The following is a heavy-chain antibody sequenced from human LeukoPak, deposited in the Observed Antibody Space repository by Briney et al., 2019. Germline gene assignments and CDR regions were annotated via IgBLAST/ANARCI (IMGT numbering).Heavy chain of an antibody. J-gene: IGHJ4*02. CDR3: AIGLAHGSSPGYFDY. D-gene: IGHD6-6*01. V-gene: IGHV1-24*01. Sequence: GASVKVSCKVSGYTLTELSMHWVRQAPGKGLEWMGGFDPEDGETIYAQKFQGRVTMTEDTSTDTAYMELSSLRSEDTAVYYCAIGLAHGSSPGYFDYWGQGTLVTVSS. CDR2: FDPEDGET. CDR1: GYTLTELS.